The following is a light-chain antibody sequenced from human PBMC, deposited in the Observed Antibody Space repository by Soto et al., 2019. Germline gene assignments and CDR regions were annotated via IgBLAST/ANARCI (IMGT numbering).Light chain of an antibody. J-gene: IGKJ1*01. Sequence: DIQLTQSPSFLSASVGERVTITCRASRAISTYLAWYQQKPEKAPDLLIYAAYTLQSGVLSKFSGSGSGTDFALTISSLQPEDFSTYLFQHLDAYPRTFGQGTKVEF. CDR3: QHLDAYPRT. V-gene: IGKV1-9*01. CDR2: AAY. CDR1: RAISTY.